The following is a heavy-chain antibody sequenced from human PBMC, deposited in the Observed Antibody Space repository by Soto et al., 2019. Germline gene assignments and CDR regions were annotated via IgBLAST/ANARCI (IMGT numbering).Heavy chain of an antibody. V-gene: IGHV1-69*02. CDR3: ARAHNEGYCSGGSCYSYDY. CDR2: IIPILGIA. Sequence: QVQLVQSGAEVKKPGSSVKVSCKASVGTFSSYTISWVRQAPGQGLEWMGRIIPILGIANYAQKFQGRVTITADKSTSTAYMELSSLRSEDTAVYYCARAHNEGYCSGGSCYSYDYWGQGTLVTVSS. J-gene: IGHJ4*02. CDR1: VGTFSSYT. D-gene: IGHD2-15*01.